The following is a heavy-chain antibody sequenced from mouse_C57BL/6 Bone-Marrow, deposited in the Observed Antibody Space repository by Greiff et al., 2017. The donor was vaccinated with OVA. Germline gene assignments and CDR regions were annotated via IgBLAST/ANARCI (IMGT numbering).Heavy chain of an antibody. J-gene: IGHJ1*03. D-gene: IGHD2-4*01. Sequence: QVQLQQPGAELVMPGASVKLSCKASGYTFTSYWLHWVKQRPGQGLEWIGEPDHSDRYTNYNQKLKGKSTMTGDKSSSTAYMQLSSLTSEDSEVYYCARGISYWYFDVWGTGTTVTVSS. CDR2: PDHSDRYT. CDR1: GYTFTSYW. V-gene: IGHV1-69*01. CDR3: ARGISYWYFDV.